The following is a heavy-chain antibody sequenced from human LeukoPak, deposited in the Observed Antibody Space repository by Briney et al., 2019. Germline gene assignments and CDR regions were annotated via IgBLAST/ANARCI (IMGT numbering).Heavy chain of an antibody. D-gene: IGHD6-13*01. CDR3: ARATYSSTWYSRYFDL. V-gene: IGHV3-53*01. Sequence: GSLRLSCAASGFTVSRNYMSWVRQAPGKGLEWVSVLYSGGSTYHADSVKGRFTISRDNSKNTLYLQMNSLRAGDTAVYYCARATYSSTWYSRYFDLWGRGTLVTVSS. CDR2: LYSGGST. CDR1: GFTVSRNY. J-gene: IGHJ2*01.